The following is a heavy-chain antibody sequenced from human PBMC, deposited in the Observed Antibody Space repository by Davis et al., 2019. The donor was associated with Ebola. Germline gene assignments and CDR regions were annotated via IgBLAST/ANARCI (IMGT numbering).Heavy chain of an antibody. CDR2: ISWNSGSI. D-gene: IGHD3-3*01. V-gene: IGHV3-9*01. CDR1: GFTFDDHG. Sequence: SLKISCAASGFTFDDHGMYWVRQAPGKGLEWVSGISWNSGSIDYADSVKGRFTISRDNAKNSLYLQMNSLRAEDTALYYCAKAGVGTGNFDHWGQGTLVTVSS. CDR3: AKAGVGTGNFDH. J-gene: IGHJ4*02.